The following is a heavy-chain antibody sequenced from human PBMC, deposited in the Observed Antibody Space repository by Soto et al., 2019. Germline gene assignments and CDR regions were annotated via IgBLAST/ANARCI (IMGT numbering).Heavy chain of an antibody. CDR1: GGSISSSNW. V-gene: IGHV4-4*02. Sequence: QVQLQESGPGLVKPSGTLSLTCAVSGGSISSSNWWSWVRQPPGKGLEWIGEIYHSGSTNYNPSLKSRVTISVAKYKNQFSLKLSSVTAADTAVYYCARPSSTGWRNDAFDIWGQGTMVTVSS. CDR3: ARPSSTGWRNDAFDI. J-gene: IGHJ3*02. D-gene: IGHD6-19*01. CDR2: IYHSGST.